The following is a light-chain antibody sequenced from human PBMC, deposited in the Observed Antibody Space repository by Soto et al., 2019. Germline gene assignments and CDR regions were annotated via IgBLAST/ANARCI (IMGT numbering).Light chain of an antibody. CDR2: GAS. Sequence: ELVLTQSPGTLSLSPGERATLSCRASQSVSSSYLAWYQQKPGQAPRLLIYGASSRATGIPDRFSGSGSGTDFTLTISRLEPEDFAVYYCQQRSNWPPTFGPGTKVDIK. J-gene: IGKJ3*01. CDR1: QSVSSSY. CDR3: QQRSNWPPT. V-gene: IGKV3D-20*02.